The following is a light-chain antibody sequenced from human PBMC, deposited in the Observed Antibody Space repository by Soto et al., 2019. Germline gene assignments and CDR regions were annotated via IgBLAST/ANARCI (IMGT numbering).Light chain of an antibody. CDR2: GAS. J-gene: IGKJ5*01. CDR1: QSVSSN. CDR3: QQYNNWPLIT. V-gene: IGKV3D-15*01. Sequence: EIVMTQSPATLSVSPGERATLSCRASQSVSSNLARYQQKPGQAPRILIYGASTRATGIPARFSGSGYGTEFTLTISSLQSEDFAVYDCQQYNNWPLITFGQGTRLEIK.